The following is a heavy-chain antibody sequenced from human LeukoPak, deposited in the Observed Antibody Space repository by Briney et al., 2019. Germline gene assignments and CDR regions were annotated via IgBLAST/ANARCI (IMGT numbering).Heavy chain of an antibody. Sequence: SETLSLTCTVSGGSISSYYWSWIRQPPGKGLEWIGYIYYSGSTNYNPSLKSRVAISVDTSKNQFSLKLSSVTAADTAVYYCARGYSSGWYIGSWGQGTLVTVSS. CDR1: GGSISSYY. D-gene: IGHD6-19*01. CDR3: ARGYSSGWYIGS. V-gene: IGHV4-59*01. J-gene: IGHJ5*02. CDR2: IYYSGST.